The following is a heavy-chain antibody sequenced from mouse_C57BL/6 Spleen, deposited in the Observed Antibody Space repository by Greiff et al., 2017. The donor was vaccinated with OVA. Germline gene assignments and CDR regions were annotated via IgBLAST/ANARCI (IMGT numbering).Heavy chain of an antibody. CDR1: GFTFTAYY. V-gene: IGHV7-3*01. CDR2: IRNKANGYTT. CDR3: TRPSYYGSLYWYFDV. D-gene: IGHD1-1*01. Sequence: EVQGVESGGGLVQPGGSLSLSCAASGFTFTAYYMSWVRQPPGKALEWLGFIRNKANGYTTEYSASVKGRLTIYRDNSQSIVYLQMSALRAEDSATYDCTRPSYYGSLYWYFDVRGTGTTVTVSS. J-gene: IGHJ1*03.